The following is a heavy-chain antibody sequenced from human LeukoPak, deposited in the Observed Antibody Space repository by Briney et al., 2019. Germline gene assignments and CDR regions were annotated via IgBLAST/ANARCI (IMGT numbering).Heavy chain of an antibody. CDR1: GFTFSLYG. CDR3: AKVSLNMVNDAFDI. CDR2: IRYDGSRK. J-gene: IGHJ3*02. V-gene: IGHV3-30*02. D-gene: IGHD4/OR15-4a*01. Sequence: PGGSLRLSCAASGFTFSLYGMHWVRQAPDKGLEWVAFIRYDGSRKYYADSVKGRFTISRDNSKNTLYLQMNSLRAEDTAMYYCAKVSLNMVNDAFDIWGQGTMVSASS.